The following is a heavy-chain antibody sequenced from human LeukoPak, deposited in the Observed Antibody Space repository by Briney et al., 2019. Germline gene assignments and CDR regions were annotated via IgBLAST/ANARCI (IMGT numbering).Heavy chain of an antibody. V-gene: IGHV4-59*11. CDR3: ARSVSYGGYVGVNDC. Sequence: SETLSLTCTVSGGSMSIHYWSWIRQPPGKGLEWIGYIHFSGNTLYNPSLKSRVTISLGTSKNQFSLKLSSVTPADTAVYYCARSVSYGGYVGVNDCWGQGTLVTVSS. CDR1: GGSMSIHY. D-gene: IGHD5-12*01. J-gene: IGHJ4*02. CDR2: IHFSGNT.